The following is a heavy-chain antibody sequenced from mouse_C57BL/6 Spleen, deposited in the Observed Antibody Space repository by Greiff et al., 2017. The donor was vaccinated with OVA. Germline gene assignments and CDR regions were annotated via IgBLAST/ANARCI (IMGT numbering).Heavy chain of an antibody. J-gene: IGHJ2*01. D-gene: IGHD2-2*01. V-gene: IGHV1-52*01. CDR2: IDPSDSET. CDR3: ARSRTMVTTGYFDY. CDR1: GYTFTSYW. Sequence: QVQLQQPGAELVRPGSSVKLSCKASGYTFTSYWMHWVKQRPIQGLEWIGNIDPSDSETHYNQKFKDKATLTVDKSSSTAYMQLSSLTSEDSAVYYCARSRTMVTTGYFDYGGQGTTLTVSS.